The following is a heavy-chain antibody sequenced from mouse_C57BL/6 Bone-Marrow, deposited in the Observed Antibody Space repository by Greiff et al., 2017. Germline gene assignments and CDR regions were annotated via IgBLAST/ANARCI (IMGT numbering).Heavy chain of an antibody. Sequence: QVQLQQSGAELMKPGASVKLSCKATGYTFTGYWIEWVKQRPGHGLEWIGEILPGSGSTNYNEKFKDKATFTADTSSNTAYMQLSSLTTEDSAIYYCARSMGIYYGNSWFAYWGQGTLVTVSA. J-gene: IGHJ3*01. CDR2: ILPGSGST. V-gene: IGHV1-9*01. CDR1: GYTFTGYW. D-gene: IGHD2-1*01. CDR3: ARSMGIYYGNSWFAY.